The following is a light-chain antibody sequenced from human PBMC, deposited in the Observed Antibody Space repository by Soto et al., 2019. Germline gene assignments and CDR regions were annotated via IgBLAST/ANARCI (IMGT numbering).Light chain of an antibody. Sequence: DIQMTQSPSSLSASVGDRVTITCRASQSISSYLNWYQQKPGKAPKLLIYAASSLQSGVPSRFSGSGSGTDFTLTISSLHTEDFATYYCQQSYSTLTFGGVTKVEIK. CDR1: QSISSY. V-gene: IGKV1-39*01. CDR2: AAS. CDR3: QQSYSTLT. J-gene: IGKJ4*01.